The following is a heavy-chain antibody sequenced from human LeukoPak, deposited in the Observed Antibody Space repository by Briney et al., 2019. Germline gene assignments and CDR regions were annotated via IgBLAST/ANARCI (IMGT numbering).Heavy chain of an antibody. Sequence: KSSETLSLTCTVSGGSISSGSCYWSWIRQPAGKGLEWIGRIYTSGSTNYNPSLKSRVTISVDTSKNQFSLNLSSVTAADTAVYYCARGGSYSDFDSWGQGTLVTVSS. V-gene: IGHV4-61*02. CDR3: ARGGSYSDFDS. D-gene: IGHD1-26*01. J-gene: IGHJ4*02. CDR1: GGSISSGSCY. CDR2: IYTSGST.